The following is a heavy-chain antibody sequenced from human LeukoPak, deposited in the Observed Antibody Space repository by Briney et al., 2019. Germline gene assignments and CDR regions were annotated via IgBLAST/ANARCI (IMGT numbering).Heavy chain of an antibody. Sequence: GGSLRLSCAASGFTFSSYGMHWVRQAPGKGLEWVAVIWYDGSNKYYADSVKGRFTISRDNSKNTLYLQMNSLRAEDTAVYYCARAAYYYDSSAFDYWGQGTLVTVSS. CDR1: GFTFSSYG. V-gene: IGHV3-33*01. CDR2: IWYDGSNK. J-gene: IGHJ4*02. CDR3: ARAAYYYDSSAFDY. D-gene: IGHD3-22*01.